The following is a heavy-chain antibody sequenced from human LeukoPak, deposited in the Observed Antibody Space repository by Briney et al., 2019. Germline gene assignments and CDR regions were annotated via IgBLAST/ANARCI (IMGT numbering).Heavy chain of an antibody. CDR3: ARAVGSSYYYYYGMDV. D-gene: IGHD2-2*03. V-gene: IGHV4-4*02. CDR2: IYHSGST. CDR1: GGSISNSNW. Sequence: SETLSLTCAVSGGSISNSNWWNWVRQPPGKGLEWIGEIYHSGSTNYNPSLRSRVTISVDTSKNQFSLKLSSVTAADTAVYYCARAVGSSYYYYYGMDVWGQGTTVTVSS. J-gene: IGHJ6*02.